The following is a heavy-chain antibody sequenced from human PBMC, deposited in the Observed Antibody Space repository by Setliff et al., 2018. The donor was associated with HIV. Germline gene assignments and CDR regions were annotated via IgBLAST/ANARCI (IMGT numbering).Heavy chain of an antibody. CDR2: IYYSGTT. Sequence: PSETLSLTCSVSGGSISSGSHYWGWIRQAPGKGLEWIGNIYYSGTTFYNPSLKSRVSISVDTSRNEFSLKLTSVTAAVTAVYYCAREFSSSSFDQWGQGTLVTVSS. CDR1: GGSISSGSHY. D-gene: IGHD6-6*01. J-gene: IGHJ4*02. V-gene: IGHV4-39*02. CDR3: AREFSSSSFDQ.